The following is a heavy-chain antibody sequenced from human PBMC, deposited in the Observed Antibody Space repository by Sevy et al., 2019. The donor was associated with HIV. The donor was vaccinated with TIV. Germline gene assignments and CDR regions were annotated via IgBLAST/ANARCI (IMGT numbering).Heavy chain of an antibody. V-gene: IGHV3-53*01. D-gene: IGHD3-16*02. CDR1: GFTVSSNY. J-gene: IGHJ6*02. CDR3: ARDSPPLWGELSFGMDV. CDR2: IYSGGST. Sequence: GGSLRLSCAASGFTVSSNYMSWVRQAPGKGLEWVSVIYSGGSTYYADSVKGRFNISRDNSKNTLYLQMNSLRAEDTAVYYCARDSPPLWGELSFGMDVWGQGTTVTVSS.